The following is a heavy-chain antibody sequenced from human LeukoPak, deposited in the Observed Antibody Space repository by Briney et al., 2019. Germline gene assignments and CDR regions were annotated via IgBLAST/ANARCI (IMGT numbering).Heavy chain of an antibody. CDR2: ISSSSGYI. D-gene: IGHD4-17*01. Sequence: GGSLRLSCAASGFTFSSYSMNWVRQAPGKGLEWVSSISSSSGYIYYADSVKGRFTISRDNAKNSLYLQMNSLRAEDTAVYYCARYWDYVFHHAFDIWGQGTMVTVSS. CDR3: ARYWDYVFHHAFDI. CDR1: GFTFSSYS. V-gene: IGHV3-21*01. J-gene: IGHJ3*02.